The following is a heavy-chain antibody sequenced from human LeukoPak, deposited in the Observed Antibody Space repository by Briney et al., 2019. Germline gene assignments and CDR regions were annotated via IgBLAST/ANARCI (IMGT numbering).Heavy chain of an antibody. V-gene: IGHV1-3*01. J-gene: IGHJ4*02. D-gene: IGHD2-2*01. CDR3: ARAQGRDEVPAALFDY. CDR2: INAGNGNT. CDR1: VYTFTSYA. Sequence: ASVKVSCKASVYTFTSYAMHWVRQAPGQRLEWMGWINAGNGNTKYSQKFQGRVTITRDTSASTAYMELSSLRSEDTAVYYCARAQGRDEVPAALFDYWGQGTLVTVSS.